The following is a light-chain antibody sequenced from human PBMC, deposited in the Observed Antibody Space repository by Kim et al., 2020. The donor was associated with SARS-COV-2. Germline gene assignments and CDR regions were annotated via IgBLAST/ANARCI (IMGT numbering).Light chain of an antibody. Sequence: SPGARAILMCRAGQGVLSGHVAWYQKKPGQSPRLLVFYASYRASGIPDRFSGSGSGTDFTLAISRLEPDDSAVYYCQQYDTSPWTFGRGTKVDIK. CDR3: QQYDTSPWT. V-gene: IGKV3-20*01. CDR1: QGVLSGH. CDR2: YAS. J-gene: IGKJ1*01.